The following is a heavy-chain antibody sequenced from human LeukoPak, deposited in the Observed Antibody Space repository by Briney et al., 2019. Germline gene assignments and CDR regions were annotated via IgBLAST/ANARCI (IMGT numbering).Heavy chain of an antibody. CDR3: VKNVWELLRVFDY. J-gene: IGHJ4*02. Sequence: GRSLRLSCAVSGFTFSSYGMNWVRQAPGKGLEWVSGISGSGDSTYYADSVKGRFTISRDNSKNTLYLQMDSLRAEDTALYYCVKNVWELLRVFDYWGQGTLVTVSS. V-gene: IGHV3-23*01. CDR1: GFTFSSYG. D-gene: IGHD1-26*01. CDR2: ISGSGDST.